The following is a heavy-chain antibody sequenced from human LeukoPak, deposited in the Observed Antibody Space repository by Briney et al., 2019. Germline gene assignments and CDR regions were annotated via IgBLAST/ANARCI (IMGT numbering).Heavy chain of an antibody. CDR2: ISSSSSYI. J-gene: IGHJ4*02. CDR1: GFTFSSYS. V-gene: IGHV3-21*01. Sequence: PGGSLRLSCAASGFTFSSYSMNWVRQAPGKGLEWVSSISSSSSYIYYADSVKGRFTISRDNAKNSLYLQMNSLRAEDTAVYYCARARTMIVVVPYDYWGQGTLVTVSS. CDR3: ARARTMIVVVPYDY. D-gene: IGHD3-22*01.